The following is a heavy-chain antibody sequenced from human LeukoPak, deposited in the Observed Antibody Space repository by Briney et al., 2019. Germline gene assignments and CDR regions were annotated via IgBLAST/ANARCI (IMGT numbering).Heavy chain of an antibody. J-gene: IGHJ4*02. CDR1: GVSFNNAW. Sequence: PGGSLRLSCAASGVSFNNAWMNWVRQAPGKGLDWVGRIKSKTDGGTTDYAAPVKGRFTISRDDSKKTLYMQMNSLKTEDTAVYYCARGGYYGDFDYWGQGTLVTVSS. CDR3: ARGGYYGDFDY. CDR2: IKSKTDGGTT. V-gene: IGHV3-15*01. D-gene: IGHD3-3*01.